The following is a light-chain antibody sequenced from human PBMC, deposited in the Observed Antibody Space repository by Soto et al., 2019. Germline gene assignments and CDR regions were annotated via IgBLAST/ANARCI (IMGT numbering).Light chain of an antibody. J-gene: IGKJ4*01. CDR2: DAS. Sequence: DIQMTQSPSSLSASAGDRVTITCQASQDISNHLNWYQQKAGKAPKLLINDASNLEAGVPSRFSGSGAGTDFTLTISSLQPEDIATYYCQQYVNALTFGVGTKVEIK. V-gene: IGKV1-33*01. CDR3: QQYVNALT. CDR1: QDISNH.